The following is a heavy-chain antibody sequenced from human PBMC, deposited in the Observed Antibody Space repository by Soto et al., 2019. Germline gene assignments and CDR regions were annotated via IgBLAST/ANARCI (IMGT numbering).Heavy chain of an antibody. Sequence: PSETLSLTCTVSGGSISSYYWSWIRQPPGKGLEWIGYIYYSGSTNYNPSLKSRVTISVDTSKNQFSLKLSSVTAADTAVYYCARVNPPERRLVKSYYYYYMDVWGKGTTVTVSS. V-gene: IGHV4-59*01. J-gene: IGHJ6*03. D-gene: IGHD6-6*01. CDR1: GGSISSYY. CDR2: IYYSGST. CDR3: ARVNPPERRLVKSYYYYYMDV.